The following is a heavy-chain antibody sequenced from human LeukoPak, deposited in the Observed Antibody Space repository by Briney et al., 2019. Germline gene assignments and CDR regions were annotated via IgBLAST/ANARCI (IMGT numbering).Heavy chain of an antibody. CDR1: GGSISSYY. CDR3: ARLFGSSWPTTRRDWFDP. D-gene: IGHD6-13*01. V-gene: IGHV4-4*09. J-gene: IGHJ5*02. CDR2: IYTSGST. Sequence: SETLSLTCTVSGGSISSYYWSWIRQPPGKGLEWIGYIYTSGSTNYNPSLKSRVTISVDTSKNQFSLKLSSVTAADTAVYYCARLFGSSWPTTRRDWFDPWGQGTLVTVSS.